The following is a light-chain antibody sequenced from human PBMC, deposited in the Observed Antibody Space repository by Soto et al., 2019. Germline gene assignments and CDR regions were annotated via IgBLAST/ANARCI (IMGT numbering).Light chain of an antibody. Sequence: QSVLTQPASVSASPGQSITISCAGTSSDVGGYNYVSWYQQLPGKAPQLVIYDVTHRPSGVSDRFSGSRSGNTASLTISGLQAEDEADYYCTSFTSGSTPYVLGTGTKVTVL. V-gene: IGLV2-14*03. CDR1: SSDVGGYNY. CDR2: DVT. J-gene: IGLJ1*01. CDR3: TSFTSGSTPYV.